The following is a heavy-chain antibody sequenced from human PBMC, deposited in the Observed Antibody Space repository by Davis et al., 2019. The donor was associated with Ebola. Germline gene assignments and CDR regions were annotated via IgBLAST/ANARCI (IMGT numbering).Heavy chain of an antibody. CDR3: ARDGEHYSDLDY. V-gene: IGHV4-61*08. CDR2: IYYSGST. D-gene: IGHD1-26*01. Sequence: SGPTLVKPTQTLTLTCTFSGFSLSTSGMRVSWIRQPPGKGLEWIGYIYYSGSTNYNPSLKSRVTISVDTSKNQFSLKLSSVTAEDTAVYYCARDGEHYSDLDYWGQGTLVTVSS. CDR1: GFSLSTSGMR. J-gene: IGHJ4*02.